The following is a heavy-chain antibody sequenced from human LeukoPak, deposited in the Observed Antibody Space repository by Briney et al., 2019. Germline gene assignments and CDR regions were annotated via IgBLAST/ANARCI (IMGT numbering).Heavy chain of an antibody. CDR3: AKEPDNRKDCGGDCYSLY. CDR2: TSGSGGST. CDR1: GFTFSSYA. V-gene: IGHV3-23*01. J-gene: IGHJ4*02. Sequence: PGGSLRLSCAASGFTFSSYAMSWVRQAPGKGLEWVSATSGSGGSTYYADSVKGRFTISRDNSKNTLYLQMNSLRAEDTAVYYCAKEPDNRKDCGGDCYSLYWGQGTLVTVSS. D-gene: IGHD2-21*01.